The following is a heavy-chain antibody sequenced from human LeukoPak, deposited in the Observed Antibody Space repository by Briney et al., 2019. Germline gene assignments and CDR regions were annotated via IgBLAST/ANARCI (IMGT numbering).Heavy chain of an antibody. Sequence: GGSLRLSCAASGFSLSGYWMTWVRQAPGKGLEWVSVIYSGGSTYYADSVKGRFTISRDNSKNTLYLQMNSLRAEDTAVYYCASFSGGPGTTAFWGQGTLVTVSS. J-gene: IGHJ4*02. D-gene: IGHD1-1*01. CDR3: ASFSGGPGTTAF. CDR2: IYSGGST. V-gene: IGHV3-53*01. CDR1: GFSLSGYW.